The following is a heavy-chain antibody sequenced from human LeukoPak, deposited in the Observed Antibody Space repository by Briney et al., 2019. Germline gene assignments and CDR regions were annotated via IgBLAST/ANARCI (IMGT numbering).Heavy chain of an antibody. D-gene: IGHD3-22*01. CDR2: ISGSGGST. CDR3: ACQGYYYDGSGYRP. V-gene: IGHV3-23*01. CDR1: GFTFSSYA. Sequence: HPGGSLRLSCAASGFTFSSYAMSWVRQAPGKGLEWVSAISGSGGSTYYADSVKGLFTISRDNSKNTLYLQMNSLRAEDTAVYYCACQGYYYDGSGYRPWGKGTRVTVSS. J-gene: IGHJ3*01.